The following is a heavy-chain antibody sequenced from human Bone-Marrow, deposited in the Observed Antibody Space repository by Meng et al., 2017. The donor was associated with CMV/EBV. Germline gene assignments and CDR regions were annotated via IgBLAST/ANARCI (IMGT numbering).Heavy chain of an antibody. CDR2: IYSGGSST. V-gene: IGHV3-NL1*01. CDR3: AKAARGYDFWSGYYFDY. CDR1: GFTFSSYG. Sequence: GGSLRLSCAASGFTFSSYGMTWVRQAPGKGLEWVSVIYSGGSSTYYADSVKGRFTISRDNSKNTLYLQMNSLRAEDTAVYYCAKAARGYDFWSGYYFDYWGQGTLVTVSS. D-gene: IGHD3-3*01. J-gene: IGHJ4*02.